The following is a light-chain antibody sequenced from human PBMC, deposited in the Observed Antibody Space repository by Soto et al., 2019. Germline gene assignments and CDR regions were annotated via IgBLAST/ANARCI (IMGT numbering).Light chain of an antibody. V-gene: IGKV3-20*01. Sequence: EIVLTQSPDTLSLSPGERATLSCRASQSVPSNYLAWYLQKPGQAPEVLIYEAYNRAAGIPDRFSGSGSGTDFTLTIRRLEPEDFAVFYCQQYGGAPWTFGQGTKVEIK. CDR2: EAY. CDR3: QQYGGAPWT. CDR1: QSVPSNY. J-gene: IGKJ1*01.